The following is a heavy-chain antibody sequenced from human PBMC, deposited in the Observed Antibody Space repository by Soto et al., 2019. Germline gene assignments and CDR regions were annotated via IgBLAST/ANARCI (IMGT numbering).Heavy chain of an antibody. CDR2: ISGSGGIT. J-gene: IGHJ6*03. CDR1: GFTFSSYA. CDR3: ARAAHYDFWSGYYYMDV. Sequence: VQLLESGGGLVQPGGSLRLSCATSGFTFSSYAMAWVRQAPGKGLEWVSAISGSGGITYHAASVKGRFSISRDNSRNMLYLQMNSLGAEDPAVYYCARAAHYDFWSGYYYMDVWGIGTTVTVSS. V-gene: IGHV3-23*01. D-gene: IGHD3-3*01.